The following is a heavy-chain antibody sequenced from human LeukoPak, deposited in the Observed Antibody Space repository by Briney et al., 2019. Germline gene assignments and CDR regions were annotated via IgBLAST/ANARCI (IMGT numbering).Heavy chain of an antibody. V-gene: IGHV3-48*01. CDR3: ARGGNRWELNRYWFDP. Sequence: GGSLRLSCAASGFTFSSYSMNWVRQAPGKGLEWVSYISSSSSTIYYADSVKGRFTISRDNAKNSLYLQMNSLRAEDAAVYYCARGGNRWELNRYWFDPWGQGTLVTVSS. CDR1: GFTFSSYS. J-gene: IGHJ5*02. D-gene: IGHD1-26*01. CDR2: ISSSSSTI.